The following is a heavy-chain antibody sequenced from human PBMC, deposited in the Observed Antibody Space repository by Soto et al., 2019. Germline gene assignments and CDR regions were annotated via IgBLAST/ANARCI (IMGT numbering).Heavy chain of an antibody. Sequence: GGSLRLSCAASGFTFSSYSMNWVRQAPGKGLEWVSSISSNSSYIYYADSVKGRFTISRDNAKNSLYLQMNSLTAEDTAVYYCARAGVADYYYGMDVWGQGTTVTVSS. CDR2: ISSNSSYI. CDR1: GFTFSSYS. V-gene: IGHV3-21*01. J-gene: IGHJ6*02. D-gene: IGHD2-15*01. CDR3: ARAGVADYYYGMDV.